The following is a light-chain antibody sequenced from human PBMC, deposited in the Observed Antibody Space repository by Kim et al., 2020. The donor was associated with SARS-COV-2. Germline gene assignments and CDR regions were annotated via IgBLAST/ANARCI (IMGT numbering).Light chain of an antibody. CDR1: QSVGYN. J-gene: IGKJ4*01. V-gene: IGKV3D-15*01. Sequence: SPGERVTLSCRASQSVGYNLAWYQQKPGQAPRLLIYEASTRATGIPARFSGSGSGTEFTLTISSLQSEDFALYYCQQYNDWPPLTFGGGTKVDIK. CDR2: EAS. CDR3: QQYNDWPPLT.